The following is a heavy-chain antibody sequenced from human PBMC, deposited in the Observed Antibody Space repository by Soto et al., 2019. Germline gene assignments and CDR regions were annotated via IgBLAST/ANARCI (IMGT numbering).Heavy chain of an antibody. V-gene: IGHV4-39*01. CDR1: GVSIGTSGDY. CDR2: VYRTGSV. J-gene: IGHJ4*02. Sequence: SETLSLTCTATGVSIGTSGDYWGWVRQPPGKGLEWIGSVYRTGSVYYNPSLYNPSLESRLSMTVDTSKNQFSLKLRSVTAADTAVYYCVDVFTGSTFGYWGQGTLVTVSS. CDR3: VDVFTGSTFGY. D-gene: IGHD3-9*01.